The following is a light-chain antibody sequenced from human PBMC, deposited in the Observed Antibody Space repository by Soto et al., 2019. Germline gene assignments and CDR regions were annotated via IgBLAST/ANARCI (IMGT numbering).Light chain of an antibody. CDR3: QKYNIAPAWT. Sequence: DIQMTQSPSTLSASVGDRVAITCRASDNIVHWVACYQRKPGKVPDLLICAASTLQSAAPSRFSGSGSGTDFTPTISSMQPEDVATYYCQKYNIAPAWTFGQGTKVDIK. V-gene: IGKV1-27*01. CDR1: DNIVHW. J-gene: IGKJ1*01. CDR2: AAS.